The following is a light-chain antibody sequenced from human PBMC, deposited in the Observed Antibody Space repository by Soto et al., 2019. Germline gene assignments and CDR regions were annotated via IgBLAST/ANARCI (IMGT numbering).Light chain of an antibody. CDR2: DAS. CDR3: QQYGSSAIT. CDR1: QSVSSNY. J-gene: IGKJ5*01. V-gene: IGKV3-20*01. Sequence: EIVLTQSPGTLSLSPGERATLSCRASQSVSSNYLAWYQQNPGQAPRLLFYDASTRATGIPDRFSGSGSGTDFTLTINRLEPEDFAVYYCQQYGSSAITFGQGTRLDI.